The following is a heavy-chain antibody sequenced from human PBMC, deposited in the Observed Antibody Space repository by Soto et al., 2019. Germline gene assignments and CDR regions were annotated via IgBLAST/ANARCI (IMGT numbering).Heavy chain of an antibody. CDR2: INPNSGGT. Sequence: ASVKVSCKASGYTFTGYYMHWVRQAPGQGLEWMGWINPNSGGTNYAQKFRGWVTMTRDTSISTAYMELSRLRSDDTAVYYCARDQGSSWYEYYYGMDVWGQGTTVTAP. D-gene: IGHD6-13*01. CDR3: ARDQGSSWYEYYYGMDV. J-gene: IGHJ6*02. CDR1: GYTFTGYY. V-gene: IGHV1-2*04.